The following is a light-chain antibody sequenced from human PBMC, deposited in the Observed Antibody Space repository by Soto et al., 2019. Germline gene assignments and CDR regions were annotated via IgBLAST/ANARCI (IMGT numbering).Light chain of an antibody. CDR1: QSVSSN. Sequence: FVLTQSPGTLSLSPWERATLSCRASQSVSSNLAWYQQKPGQAPRLLIYGASSRATGIPDRFSGSGSGTDFTLTIIRLEPEDFAVYYCQQYGSSGTFGQGTKVDIK. CDR2: GAS. V-gene: IGKV3-20*01. J-gene: IGKJ1*01. CDR3: QQYGSSGT.